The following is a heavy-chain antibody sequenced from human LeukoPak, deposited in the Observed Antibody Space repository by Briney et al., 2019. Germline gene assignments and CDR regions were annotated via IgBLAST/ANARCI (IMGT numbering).Heavy chain of an antibody. CDR3: ARHVGYGDLTRFQH. J-gene: IGHJ1*01. V-gene: IGHV5-51*01. Sequence: GESLQISCQGSGYIFTSYWIGWVRQLPGKGLEWMGIIYPGDSDTRYSPSFQGQVTISADKSISTAYLQWSSLKASDTAMYYCARHVGYGDLTRFQHWGQGTLVTVSS. CDR1: GYIFTSYW. CDR2: IYPGDSDT. D-gene: IGHD4-17*01.